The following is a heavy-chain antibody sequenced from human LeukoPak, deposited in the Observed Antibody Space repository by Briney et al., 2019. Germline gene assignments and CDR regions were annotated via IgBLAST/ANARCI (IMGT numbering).Heavy chain of an antibody. D-gene: IGHD4-11*01. J-gene: IGHJ5*02. V-gene: IGHV4-4*07. Sequence: PSETLSLTCTVSGGSISSYYWSWIRQPAGKGLEWIGRIYTSGSTNHNPSLKSRVTMSVDTSKTQFSLKLSSVTAADTAVYYCARYSNYEGWFDPWGQGTLVTVSS. CDR1: GGSISSYY. CDR2: IYTSGST. CDR3: ARYSNYEGWFDP.